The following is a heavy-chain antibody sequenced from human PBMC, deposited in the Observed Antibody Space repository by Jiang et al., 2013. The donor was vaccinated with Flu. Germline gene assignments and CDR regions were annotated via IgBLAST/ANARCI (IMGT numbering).Heavy chain of an antibody. D-gene: IGHD3-10*01. V-gene: IGHV1-18*01. CDR1: GYTFTSYG. CDR2: ISAYNGNT. CDR3: ARDSWFGDQTAHDNWFDP. J-gene: IGHJ5*02. Sequence: SGAEVKKPGASVKVSCKASGYTFTSYGISWVRQAPGQGLEWMGWISAYNGNTNYAQKLQGRVTMTTDTSTSTAYMELRSLRSDDTAVYYCARDSWFGDQTAHDNWFDPWGQGTLVTVSS.